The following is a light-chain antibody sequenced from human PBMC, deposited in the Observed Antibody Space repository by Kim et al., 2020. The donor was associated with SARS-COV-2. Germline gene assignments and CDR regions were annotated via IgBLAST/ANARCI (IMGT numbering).Light chain of an antibody. J-gene: IGLJ3*02. Sequence: SYELTQPLSVSVSLGQTASITCCGNKMQTKNVRWYQQEPGQAPVLVIYKDSKRPSGIPERFSGSNSGNTATLSISRAQAGDEADYYCQVWDSSTWVFGGGTQLTVL. CDR3: QVWDSSTWV. CDR2: KDS. CDR1: KMQTKN. V-gene: IGLV3-9*01.